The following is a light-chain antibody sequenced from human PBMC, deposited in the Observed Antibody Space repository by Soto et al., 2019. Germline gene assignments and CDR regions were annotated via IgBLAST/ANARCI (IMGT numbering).Light chain of an antibody. CDR1: QSVSSSY. CDR2: GGS. V-gene: IGKV3-20*01. J-gene: IGKJ2*01. CDR3: QQYGSSPPMYT. Sequence: EIVLTQSPGTLSMSPGERATLSCRASQSVSSSYLAWHQQRRGQAPRLLIYGGSSRATGIPDRFSGSGSGTDFTLTISRLEPEDFAVYYCQQYGSSPPMYTFGQGTTLEIK.